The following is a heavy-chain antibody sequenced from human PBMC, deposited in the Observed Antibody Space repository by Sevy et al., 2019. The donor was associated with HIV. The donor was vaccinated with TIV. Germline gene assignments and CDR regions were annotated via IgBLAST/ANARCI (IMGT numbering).Heavy chain of an antibody. V-gene: IGHV3-30-3*01. D-gene: IGHD3-3*02. J-gene: IGHJ4*01. Sequence: GGSLRLSCAASGFAFSSHAMHWVRQAPGKGPEWVATISYEGSETFYAASVEGRFTISRDNSKNMLSLQINSLRPEDTAVYYCAIDGGFSIKWYPLYWGHGTLVTVSS. CDR1: GFAFSSHA. CDR3: AIDGGFSIKWYPLY. CDR2: ISYEGSET.